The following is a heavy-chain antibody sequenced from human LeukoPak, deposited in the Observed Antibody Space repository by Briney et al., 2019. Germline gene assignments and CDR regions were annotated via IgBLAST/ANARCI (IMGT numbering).Heavy chain of an antibody. V-gene: IGHV3-21*01. Sequence: GGSLRLSCAASGFTFSSYSMNWVRQAPGKGLEWVSSICSSSTYIYYADSVKGRFTISRDNAKNSLYLRMNSLRVKDTAVYYCARWSDELLFDPWGQGTLVTVSS. D-gene: IGHD1-26*01. J-gene: IGHJ5*02. CDR2: ICSSSTYI. CDR1: GFTFSSYS. CDR3: ARWSDELLFDP.